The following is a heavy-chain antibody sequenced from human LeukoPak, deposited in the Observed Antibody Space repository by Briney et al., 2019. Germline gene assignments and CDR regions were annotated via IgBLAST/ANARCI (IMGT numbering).Heavy chain of an antibody. CDR1: GFTFSSYG. CDR2: IWYDGSNK. J-gene: IGHJ3*02. V-gene: IGHV3-33*01. CDR3: ARDPSHYYDSSGYYGDAFDI. D-gene: IGHD3-22*01. Sequence: PGGSLRLSCAASGFTFSSYGMHWVRQAPGKGLAWVAVIWYDGSNKYYADSVKGRFTISRDNSKNTLYLQMNSLRAEDTAVYYCARDPSHYYDSSGYYGDAFDIWGQGTMVTVSS.